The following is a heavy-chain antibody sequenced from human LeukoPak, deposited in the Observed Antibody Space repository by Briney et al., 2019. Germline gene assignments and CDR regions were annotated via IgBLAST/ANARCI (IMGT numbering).Heavy chain of an antibody. CDR3: ARSLKASGGSCYRY. D-gene: IGHD2-15*01. CDR1: GYTFTSYG. Sequence: ASVEVSCKASGYTFTSYGISWVRQAPGQGLEWMGWISAYNGNTNYAQKLRGRVTMTTDTSTSTAYMELRSLRSDDTAVYYCARSLKASGGSCYRYWGQGTLVTVSS. V-gene: IGHV1-18*01. CDR2: ISAYNGNT. J-gene: IGHJ4*02.